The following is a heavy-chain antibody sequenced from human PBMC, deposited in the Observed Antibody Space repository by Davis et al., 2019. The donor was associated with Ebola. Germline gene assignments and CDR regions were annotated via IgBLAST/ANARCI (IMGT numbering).Heavy chain of an antibody. CDR3: AKDDTPLEWLFPDY. J-gene: IGHJ4*02. CDR2: IWYDGSNK. CDR1: GFTFSSYG. Sequence: PGGSLRLSCAASGFTFSSYGMHWVRQAPGKGLEWVAVIWYDGSNKYYADSVKGRFTISRDNSKNTLYLQMNSLRAEDTAVYYCAKDDTPLEWLFPDYWGQGTLVTVSS. D-gene: IGHD3-3*01. V-gene: IGHV3-30*02.